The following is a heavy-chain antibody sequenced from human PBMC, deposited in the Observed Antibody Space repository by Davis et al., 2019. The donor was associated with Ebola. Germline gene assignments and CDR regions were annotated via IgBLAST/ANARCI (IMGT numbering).Heavy chain of an antibody. CDR2: INHSGST. D-gene: IGHD1-26*01. Sequence: ESLKISCAASGFTFSSYWMHWVRQAPGKGLEWIGEINHSGSTNYNPSPKSRVTISVDTSKNQFPLKLSSVTAADTAVYYCARFVGSYSSWFDPWGQGTLVTVSS. CDR1: GFTFSSYW. V-gene: IGHV4-34*01. CDR3: ARFVGSYSSWFDP. J-gene: IGHJ5*02.